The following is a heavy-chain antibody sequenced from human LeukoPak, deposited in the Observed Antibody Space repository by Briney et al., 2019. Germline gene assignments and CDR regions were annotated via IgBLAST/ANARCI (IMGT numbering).Heavy chain of an antibody. CDR3: ARPISRWLVRFLTGENWFDP. J-gene: IGHJ5*02. D-gene: IGHD6-19*01. V-gene: IGHV4-34*01. Sequence: SETLSLTCAVYGGSFSGYYWSWIRQPPGKGLEWIGEINHSGSTNYNPSLKSRVTISVDTSKNQFSLKLSSVTAADTAVYYCARPISRWLVRFLTGENWFDPWGQGTLVTVSS. CDR1: GGSFSGYY. CDR2: INHSGST.